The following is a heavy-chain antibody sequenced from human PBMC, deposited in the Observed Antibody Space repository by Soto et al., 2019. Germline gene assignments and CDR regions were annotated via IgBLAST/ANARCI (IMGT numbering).Heavy chain of an antibody. D-gene: IGHD1-1*01. CDR3: ARLSPIGNNWNYFDF. V-gene: IGHV4-59*01. J-gene: IGHJ4*02. Sequence: PSETLSLTCSVSDGSISSYYWGWIRQPPGKGLEWIGNIFYTGNTNYNPSLKSRVTISVDTSKNQFSLRLSSVTAADTAVYYCARLSPIGNNWNYFDFWGQGTLVTVSS. CDR2: IFYTGNT. CDR1: DGSISSYY.